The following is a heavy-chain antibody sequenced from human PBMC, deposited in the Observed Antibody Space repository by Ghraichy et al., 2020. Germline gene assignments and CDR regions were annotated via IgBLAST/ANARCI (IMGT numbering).Heavy chain of an antibody. D-gene: IGHD2-15*01. V-gene: IGHV5-51*01. CDR2: IYPDDSDT. Sequence: GESLNISCKGSGYSFTSYWIGWVRQMPGKGLEWMGIIYPDDSDTRYSPSFQGQVTISADKSISTAYLQWSTLKASDTAMYYCASLGSGGRSTEYFFDSWGQGTLVTVSS. J-gene: IGHJ4*02. CDR3: ASLGSGGRSTEYFFDS. CDR1: GYSFTSYW.